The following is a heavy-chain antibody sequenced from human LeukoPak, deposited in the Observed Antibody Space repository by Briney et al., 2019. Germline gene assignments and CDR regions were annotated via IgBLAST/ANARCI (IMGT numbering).Heavy chain of an antibody. CDR2: VFYNGAT. Sequence: SETLSLTCIVSGGSISSSIYYWAWVRQPPGKGLEWIGTVFYNGATQYSPSLRSRVTISIDTSTNQFSLKLTSVTAADTALYYCARGIAATDVWGHGTTVIVSS. CDR3: ARGIAATDV. J-gene: IGHJ6*02. CDR1: GGSISSSIYY. D-gene: IGHD2-15*01. V-gene: IGHV4-39*07.